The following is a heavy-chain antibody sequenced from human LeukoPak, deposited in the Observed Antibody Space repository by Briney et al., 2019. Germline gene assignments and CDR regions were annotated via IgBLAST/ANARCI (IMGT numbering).Heavy chain of an antibody. Sequence: SETLSLTCSVSGGAISNNPYYWGWIRQPPGKGLQWIGSIYYSGSAYYNPSLKSRVTISVDTSKNQFSLKLSSVTAADTAVYYCARADYDSSGYLEGWRYWGQGTLVTVSS. D-gene: IGHD3-22*01. J-gene: IGHJ4*02. CDR2: IYYSGSA. V-gene: IGHV4-39*07. CDR1: GGAISNNPYY. CDR3: ARADYDSSGYLEGWRY.